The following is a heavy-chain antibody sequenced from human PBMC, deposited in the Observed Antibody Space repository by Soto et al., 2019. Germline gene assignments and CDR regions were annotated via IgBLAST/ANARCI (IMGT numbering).Heavy chain of an antibody. D-gene: IGHD6-6*01. CDR3: ARAASQNNWFDP. CDR1: GGSISSGDYY. V-gene: IGHV4-30-4*01. Sequence: PSETLSLTCTVSGGSISSGDYYWSWIRQPPWKGLEWIGYIYYSGSTYYNPSLKSRVTISVDTSKNQFSLKLSSVTAADTAVYYCARAASQNNWFDPWGQGTLVNVSS. J-gene: IGHJ5*02. CDR2: IYYSGST.